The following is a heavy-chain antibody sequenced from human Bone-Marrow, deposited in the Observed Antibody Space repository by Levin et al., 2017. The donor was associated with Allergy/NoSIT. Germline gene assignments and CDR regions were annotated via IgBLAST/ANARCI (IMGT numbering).Heavy chain of an antibody. CDR2: ISAYNGNT. Sequence: GESLKISCKASGYTFTSYGISWVRQAPGQGLEWMGWISAYNGNTNYAQKLQGRVTMTTDTSTSTAYMELRSLRSDDTAVYYCARAKVDDSSGYYIWGQGTMVTVSS. D-gene: IGHD3-22*01. CDR3: ARAKVDDSSGYYI. CDR1: GYTFTSYG. J-gene: IGHJ3*02. V-gene: IGHV1-18*01.